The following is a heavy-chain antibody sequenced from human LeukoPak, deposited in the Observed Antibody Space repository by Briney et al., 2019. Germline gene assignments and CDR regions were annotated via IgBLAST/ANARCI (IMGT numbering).Heavy chain of an antibody. Sequence: SETLSLTCTVSGGSISSSSYYWGWIRQPPGKGLEWIGSIYYSGSTYYNPSLKSRVTISVDTSKNQFSLKLSSVTAADTAVYYCAREGDGYNLVAFDIWGQGTMVTVSS. CDR1: GGSISSSSYY. CDR3: AREGDGYNLVAFDI. V-gene: IGHV4-39*07. J-gene: IGHJ3*02. D-gene: IGHD5-24*01. CDR2: IYYSGST.